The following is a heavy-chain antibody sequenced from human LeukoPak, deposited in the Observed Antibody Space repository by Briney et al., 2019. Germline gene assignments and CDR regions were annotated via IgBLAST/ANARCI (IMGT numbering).Heavy chain of an antibody. CDR1: GGSISSGGYS. CDR2: IYHSGST. D-gene: IGHD3-9*01. CDR3: ARSITISKPLEYYFDY. J-gene: IGHJ4*02. V-gene: IGHV4-30-2*01. Sequence: TLSLTCAVSGGSISSGGYSWSWIRQPPGKGLEWIGYIYHSGSTYYNPSLKSRVTISVDRSKNQLSLKLSSVTAADTAVYYCARSITISKPLEYYFDYWGQGTLVTVSS.